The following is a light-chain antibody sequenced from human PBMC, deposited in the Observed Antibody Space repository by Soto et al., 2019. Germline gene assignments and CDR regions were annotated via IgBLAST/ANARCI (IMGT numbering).Light chain of an antibody. Sequence: QSVLTQPRSVSASPGQSVTISCTGTSSNVGGYNYVSWYQQNPGKAPKLMIYDANNRPSGVPDRFSGSKSGNAASLTISGLQAEDEADYYFCSYAASYTLLFGGGTQLTVL. CDR1: SSNVGGYNY. CDR3: CSYAASYTLL. CDR2: DAN. V-gene: IGLV2-11*01. J-gene: IGLJ2*01.